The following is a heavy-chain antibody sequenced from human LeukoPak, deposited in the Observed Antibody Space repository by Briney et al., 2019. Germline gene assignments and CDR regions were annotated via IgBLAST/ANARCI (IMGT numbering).Heavy chain of an antibody. V-gene: IGHV4-38-2*02. Sequence: SETLSLTCTVSGYSISSGYYWGWIRQPPGQGLEWIGSIYHSGSTYYNPSLKSRVTISVDTSKNQFSLKLSSVTAADTAVYYCAIPSSSDAFDIWGQGTMVTVSS. CDR3: AIPSSSDAFDI. D-gene: IGHD6-6*01. CDR1: GYSISSGYY. CDR2: IYHSGST. J-gene: IGHJ3*02.